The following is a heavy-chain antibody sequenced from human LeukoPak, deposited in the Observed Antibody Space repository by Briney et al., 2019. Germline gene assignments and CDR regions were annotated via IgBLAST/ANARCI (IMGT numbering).Heavy chain of an antibody. J-gene: IGHJ5*02. CDR3: ANRPTSAWSDH. CDR2: INSGDST. Sequence: GGSLRLSCAASGFSISGSGMTWVRQAPGKGLEWISAINSGDSTYYADAVMGRLTVSRDNSKNTIYLQMNSLRVDDTAVYFCANRPTSAWSDHWGQGTLVTVSS. CDR1: GFSISGSG. V-gene: IGHV3-23*01. D-gene: IGHD2-2*01.